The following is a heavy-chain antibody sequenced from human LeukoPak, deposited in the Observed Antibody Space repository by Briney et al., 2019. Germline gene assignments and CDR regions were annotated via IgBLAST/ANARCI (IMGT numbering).Heavy chain of an antibody. D-gene: IGHD3-10*01. J-gene: IGHJ4*02. CDR2: IYYSGST. CDR1: GGSISSRSYF. CDR3: ARAGGSSMVRGVTRGFDY. Sequence: SETLSLTCTVSGGSISSRSYFWSWIRQPPGKGLEWIGYIYYSGSTYYNPSLKSRVTISVDTSKNQFSLKLSSVTAADTAVYYCARAGGSSMVRGVTRGFDYWGQGTLVTVSS. V-gene: IGHV4-30-4*01.